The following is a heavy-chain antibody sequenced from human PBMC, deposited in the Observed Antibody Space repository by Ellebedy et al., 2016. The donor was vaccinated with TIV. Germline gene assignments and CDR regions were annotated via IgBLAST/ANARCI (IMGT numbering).Heavy chain of an antibody. J-gene: IGHJ5*02. Sequence: ASVKVSXKVSGYTFTGYYMHWVRQAPGQGLEWMGWINPNSGGTNYAQKFQGRVTMTRDTSISTAYMELSRLRSDDTAVYYCSTYDSSGWWFDPWGRGTLVTVSS. CDR1: GYTFTGYY. D-gene: IGHD3-22*01. CDR2: INPNSGGT. CDR3: STYDSSGWWFDP. V-gene: IGHV1-2*02.